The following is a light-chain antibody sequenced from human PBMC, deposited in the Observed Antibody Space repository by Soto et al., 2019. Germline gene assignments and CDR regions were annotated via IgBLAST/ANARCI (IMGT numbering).Light chain of an antibody. CDR2: EVS. CDR1: SSDVGSYNY. J-gene: IGLJ2*01. CDR3: SSYATSRDVV. Sequence: QSVLTQPASVSGSPGQSITISCTGTSSDVGSYNYVSWYQQHPGKAPKLMIYEVSDRPSGVSNRLSGSKSGNTASLTISGLQAEDEADYYCSSYATSRDVVFGGGTK. V-gene: IGLV2-14*03.